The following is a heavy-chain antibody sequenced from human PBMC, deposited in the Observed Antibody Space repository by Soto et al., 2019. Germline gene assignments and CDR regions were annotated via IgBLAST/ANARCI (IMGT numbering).Heavy chain of an antibody. CDR2: IIPIFGTA. CDR3: ARDLVSWSGYYLNVRHGMDV. CDR1: GGTFSSYA. V-gene: IGHV1-69*13. Sequence: SVKVSCKASGGTFSSYAISWVRQAPGQGLEWMGGIIPIFGTANYAQKFQGRVTITADESTSTAYMELSSLRSEDTAVYYCARDLVSWSGYYLNVRHGMDVWGQGTTVTVSS. D-gene: IGHD3-3*01. J-gene: IGHJ6*02.